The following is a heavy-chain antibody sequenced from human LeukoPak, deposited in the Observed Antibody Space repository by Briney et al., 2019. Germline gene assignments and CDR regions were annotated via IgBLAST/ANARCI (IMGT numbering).Heavy chain of an antibody. CDR2: IIPIFGTS. D-gene: IGHD2-15*01. CDR1: GGTFSSYA. V-gene: IGHV1-69*01. Sequence: VASVNVSCKASGGTFSSYAISWVRQAPGQGPEWMGGIIPIFGTSNYAQKFQGRVTITADESTSTAYMELSSLRSEDTAVYYCARDATLGLDYWGQGTLVTVSS. CDR3: ARDATLGLDY. J-gene: IGHJ4*02.